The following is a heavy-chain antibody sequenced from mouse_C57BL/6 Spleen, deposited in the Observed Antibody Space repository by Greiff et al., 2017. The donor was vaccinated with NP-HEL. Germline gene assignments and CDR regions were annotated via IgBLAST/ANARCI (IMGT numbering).Heavy chain of an antibody. CDR1: GYTFTEYT. CDR2: FYPGSGSI. Sequence: QVHVKQSGAELVKPGASVKLSCKASGYTFTEYTIHWVKQRSGQGLEWIGWFYPGSGSIKYNEKFKDKATLTADKSSSTVYMELSRLTSEDSAVYFCARHEDASDYGSRFDYWGQGTTLTVSS. D-gene: IGHD1-1*01. CDR3: ARHEDASDYGSRFDY. V-gene: IGHV1-62-2*01. J-gene: IGHJ2*01.